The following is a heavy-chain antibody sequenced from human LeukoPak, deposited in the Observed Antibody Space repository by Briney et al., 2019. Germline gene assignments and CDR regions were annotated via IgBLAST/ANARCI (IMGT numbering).Heavy chain of an antibody. V-gene: IGHV4-31*03. Sequence: SETLSLTCTVSGGSVTSGGDYWSWIRQHPGKGLEWIGYVYYTGSTYYNPSLKSRVTISPDTSKNHFSLKVSSVTAADTAVYYCARISAGRYGMDVWGQGTTVTVSS. D-gene: IGHD6-6*01. CDR1: GGSVTSGGDY. CDR3: ARISAGRYGMDV. CDR2: VYYTGST. J-gene: IGHJ6*02.